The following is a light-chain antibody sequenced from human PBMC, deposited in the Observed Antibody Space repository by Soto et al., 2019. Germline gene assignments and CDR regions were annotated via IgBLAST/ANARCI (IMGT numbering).Light chain of an antibody. J-gene: IGKJ1*01. Sequence: EIVMTQSPATLSVSPGERATLSCRASQSVSSNLAWYQQKPGQAPRLLIYGASTRATGIPARFSGSGSGTEFTLTISSLQSEDFAVYYWQQYNNGPPWTFGQGTNVEIK. V-gene: IGKV3-15*01. CDR3: QQYNNGPPWT. CDR1: QSVSSN. CDR2: GAS.